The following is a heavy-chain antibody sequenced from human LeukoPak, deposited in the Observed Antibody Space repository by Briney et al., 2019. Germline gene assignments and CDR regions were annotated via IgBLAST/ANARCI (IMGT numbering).Heavy chain of an antibody. CDR3: ANSPVIVATIMRVY. D-gene: IGHD5-12*01. CDR1: GFTFSNYS. J-gene: IGHJ4*02. CDR2: ISYDGSNK. Sequence: GGSLRLSCAASGFTFSNYSMHWVRQAPGKGLEWVAVISYDGSNKYYTDSVKGRFTISRDNSKNTLYLQMNSLRAEDTAVYYCANSPVIVATIMRVYWGQGTLVTVSS. V-gene: IGHV3-30-3*01.